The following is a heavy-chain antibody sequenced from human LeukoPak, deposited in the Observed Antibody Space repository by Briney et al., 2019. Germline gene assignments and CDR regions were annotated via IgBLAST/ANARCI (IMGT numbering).Heavy chain of an antibody. Sequence: GGSLRLSCAASGFTFSSYSMNWVRQAPGKGLEWVSYISSSSSTIYYSDSVKGRFTISRDNAKNSLYLQMNSLRAEDTAVYYCARSVSPGSNYWGQGTLVTVSS. CDR1: GFTFSSYS. CDR2: ISSSSSTI. J-gene: IGHJ4*02. CDR3: ARSVSPGSNY. V-gene: IGHV3-48*01. D-gene: IGHD2-8*01.